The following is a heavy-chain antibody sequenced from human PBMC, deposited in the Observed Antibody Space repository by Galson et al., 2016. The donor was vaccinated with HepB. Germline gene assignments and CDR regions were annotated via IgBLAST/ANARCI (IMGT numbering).Heavy chain of an antibody. V-gene: IGHV3-23*01. CDR1: GFTLSNYA. Sequence: SLRLSCAGSGFTLSNYAMYWVRQAPGKGLEWVSTITSTGGGTYYADSVKGRFTISRDNSKNTLYLQMNTLRAEDTAVYYCAKDLYGFDSRAGDYWGQGTLVTVSS. D-gene: IGHD3-22*01. CDR3: AKDLYGFDSRAGDY. CDR2: ITSTGGGT. J-gene: IGHJ4*02.